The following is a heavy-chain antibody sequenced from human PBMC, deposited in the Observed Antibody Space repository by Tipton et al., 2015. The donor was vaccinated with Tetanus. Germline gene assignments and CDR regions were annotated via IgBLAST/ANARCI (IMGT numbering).Heavy chain of an antibody. V-gene: IGHV5-51*01. CDR1: GYNFATFW. D-gene: IGHD3-16*01. CDR2: IFPGASGV. Sequence: QLVQSGAEVKKPGESLNISCKASGYNFATFWIGWVRQNPGKGLEWMGIIFPGASGVRYSPSFEGQVTISVDRSIDTAYLQWSSLKASDTAIYYCARPLTSVAFGGFAFDVWGQGTLVTVSS. CDR3: ARPLTSVAFGGFAFDV. J-gene: IGHJ3*01.